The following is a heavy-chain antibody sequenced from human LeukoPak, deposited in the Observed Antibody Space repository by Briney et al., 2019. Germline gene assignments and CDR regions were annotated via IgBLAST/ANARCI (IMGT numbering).Heavy chain of an antibody. CDR3: ARDGASYSNYEGNFDY. V-gene: IGHV3-48*01. CDR2: ISSISSTI. Sequence: LPGGSLRLSCTASGFTFNGYGMNWVRQAPGKGLEWVSYISSISSTIYYSDSVEGRFTISRDNAKNSLYLQMNSLRAEDTAVYYCARDGASYSNYEGNFDYWGQGTLVTVSS. J-gene: IGHJ4*02. CDR1: GFTFNGYG. D-gene: IGHD4-11*01.